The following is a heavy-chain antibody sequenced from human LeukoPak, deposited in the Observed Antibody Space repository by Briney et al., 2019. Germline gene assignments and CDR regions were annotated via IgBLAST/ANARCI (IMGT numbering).Heavy chain of an antibody. J-gene: IGHJ4*02. CDR1: GFTFHDYG. V-gene: IGHV3-23*01. Sequence: GGSLRLSCAASGFTFHDYGMSWVRQAPGKGLQWVSAFSGSGGSTYYADSVKGRFTISRDNSRNTLYLQMNSLRAEDTAVYYCARSGLSRFGFWGQGTLVTVSS. D-gene: IGHD2/OR15-2a*01. CDR3: ARSGLSRFGF. CDR2: FSGSGGST.